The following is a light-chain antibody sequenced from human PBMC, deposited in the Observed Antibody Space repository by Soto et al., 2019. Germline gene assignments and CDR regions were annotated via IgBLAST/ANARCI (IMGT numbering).Light chain of an antibody. CDR2: GAS. V-gene: IGKV3-15*01. J-gene: IGKJ5*01. Sequence: EIVKRQSPGTLSVSPGEIASLYCRASGSVSSSLAWYQQTPCQPPRLLIYGASTRATGIPGRFSGSGSGTEFILTISSLQYEDFAVYYCQQYNNWHPITCGQGTRVEIK. CDR3: QQYNNWHPIT. CDR1: GSVSSS.